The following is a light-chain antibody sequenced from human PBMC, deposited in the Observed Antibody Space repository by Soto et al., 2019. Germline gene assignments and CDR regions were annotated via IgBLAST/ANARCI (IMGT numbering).Light chain of an antibody. CDR2: DAS. CDR3: QQYNSYWT. V-gene: IGKV1-5*01. CDR1: QSISTY. J-gene: IGKJ1*01. Sequence: DIQMTQSPSALSASVGDRVTITCRASQSISTYLEWFQQKPGKAPKLLIYDASSLESGVPSRFSGSGSGTEFTLTISSLQPDDFATYYCQQYNSYWTFGQGTKVDIK.